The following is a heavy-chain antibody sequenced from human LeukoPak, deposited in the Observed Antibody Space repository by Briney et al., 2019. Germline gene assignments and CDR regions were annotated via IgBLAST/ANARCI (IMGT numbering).Heavy chain of an antibody. CDR2: IKQDGSEK. CDR3: ASGTREMATISATGLFDY. V-gene: IGHV3-7*01. J-gene: IGHJ4*02. D-gene: IGHD5-24*01. Sequence: QTGGSLKLSCTASGLTLSNYWMSWVRQAPGKGLEWVANIKQDGSEKYYVDSVKGRFTISRDNAKNSLYLQMNSLRAEDTAVYYCASGTREMATISATGLFDYWGQGTLVTVSS. CDR1: GLTLSNYW.